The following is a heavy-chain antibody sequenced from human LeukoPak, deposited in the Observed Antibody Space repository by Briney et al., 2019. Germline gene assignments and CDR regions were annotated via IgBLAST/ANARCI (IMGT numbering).Heavy chain of an antibody. CDR2: IIPRSGTA. D-gene: IGHD1-1*01. V-gene: IGHV1-69*01. CDR1: GRTFSTHA. J-gene: IGHJ6*03. Sequence: SVKVSCKASGRTFSTHAISWVRQAPGQALEWMGGIIPRSGTANYAQKFQGRVTMNADESTSTAYIELSSLTSGDAAVYYCARDPAERLRGATYYYYMDVWGKGTTVTVSS. CDR3: ARDPAERLRGATYYYYMDV.